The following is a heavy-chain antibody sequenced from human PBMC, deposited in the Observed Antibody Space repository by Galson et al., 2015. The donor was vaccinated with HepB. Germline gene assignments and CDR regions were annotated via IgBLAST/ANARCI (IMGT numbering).Heavy chain of an antibody. CDR1: GFTFSSYS. V-gene: IGHV3-21*01. CDR3: ARGATLWFGPKAMDV. Sequence: SLRLSCAASGFTFSSYSMNWVRQAPGKGLEWVSSISSSSSYIYYADSVKGRFTISRDNAKNSLYLQMNSLRAEDTAVYYCARGATLWFGPKAMDVRGQGTTVTVSS. CDR2: ISSSSSYI. D-gene: IGHD3-10*01. J-gene: IGHJ6*02.